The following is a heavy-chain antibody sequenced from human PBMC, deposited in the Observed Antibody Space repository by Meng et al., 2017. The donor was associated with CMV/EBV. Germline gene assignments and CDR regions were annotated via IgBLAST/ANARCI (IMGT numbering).Heavy chain of an antibody. CDR1: GDPFTSHY. J-gene: IGHJ4*02. CDR3: ARESSYDFSHDY. V-gene: IGHV1-46*01. Sequence: QGQLVQSGAEVKNPGASGNVSCKASGDPFTSHYMHWGRQPPGQGLEWMGIINPSGGSTSYAQKFQGRVTMTRDTSTSTVYMELSSLRSEDTAVYYCARESSYDFSHDYWGQGTLVTVSS. CDR2: INPSGGST. D-gene: IGHD3-3*01.